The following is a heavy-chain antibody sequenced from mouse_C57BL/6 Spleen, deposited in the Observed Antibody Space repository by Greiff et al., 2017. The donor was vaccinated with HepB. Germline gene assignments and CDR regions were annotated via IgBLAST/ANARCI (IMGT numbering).Heavy chain of an antibody. CDR1: GYTFTSYW. CDR3: ARKGPLAVGGYWYFDV. J-gene: IGHJ1*03. D-gene: IGHD6-1*01. CDR2: IYPSDSET. V-gene: IGHV1-61*01. Sequence: QVQLQQPGAELVRPGSSVKLSCKASGYTFTSYWMDWVKQRPGQGLEWIGNIYPSDSETHYNQKFKDKATLTVDKSSSTAYMQLSSLTSEDSAVYYCARKGPLAVGGYWYFDVWGTGTTVTVSS.